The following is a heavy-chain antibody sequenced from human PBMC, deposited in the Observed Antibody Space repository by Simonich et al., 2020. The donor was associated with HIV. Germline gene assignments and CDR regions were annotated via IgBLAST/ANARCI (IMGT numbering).Heavy chain of an antibody. CDR1: GSTFSSYS. V-gene: IGHV3-21*01. J-gene: IGHJ4*02. D-gene: IGHD2-2*01. Sequence: EVQLVESGGGLVKPGGSLRLSCAASGSTFSSYSMNWVRQAPGKGLEWVSSISSSSSYIYYADSVKGRFTISRDNAKNSLYLQMNSLRAEDTAVYYCARDGRKGSSTSCSDYWCQGTLVTVSS. CDR2: ISSSSSYI. CDR3: ARDGRKGSSTSCSDY.